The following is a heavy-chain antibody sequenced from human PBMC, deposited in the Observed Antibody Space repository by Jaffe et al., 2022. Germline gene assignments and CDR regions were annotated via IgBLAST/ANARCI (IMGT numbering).Heavy chain of an antibody. J-gene: IGHJ4*02. CDR2: IRSKAYGGTT. CDR1: GFTFGDYA. Sequence: EVQLVESGGGLVQPGRSLRLSCTASGFTFGDYAMSWFRQAPGKGLEWVGFIRSKAYGGTTEYAASVKGRFTISRDDSKSIAYLQMNSLKTEDTAVYYCTRDLGYCSGGSCYGGDYWGQGTLVTVSS. D-gene: IGHD2-15*01. CDR3: TRDLGYCSGGSCYGGDY. V-gene: IGHV3-49*03.